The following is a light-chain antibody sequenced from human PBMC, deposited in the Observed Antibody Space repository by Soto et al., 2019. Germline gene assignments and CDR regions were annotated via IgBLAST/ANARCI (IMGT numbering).Light chain of an antibody. Sequence: VLTQTPLSSPVTLGQPASISCRSSQSLVYSDGNTYLSWLQQRPGQPPRLLIYQVSNRFSEVQDRFSVNRAGTDFTLKISRVEAEDVGVYSCIQFSHFPRTCGQGTMVEIK. CDR3: IQFSHFPRT. J-gene: IGKJ1*01. CDR2: QVS. V-gene: IGKV2-24*01. CDR1: QSLVYSDGNTY.